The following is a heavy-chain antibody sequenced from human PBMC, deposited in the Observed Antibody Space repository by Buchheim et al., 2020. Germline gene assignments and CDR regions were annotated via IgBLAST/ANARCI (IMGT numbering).Heavy chain of an antibody. J-gene: IGHJ5*02. V-gene: IGHV4-59*12. CDR2: IYYTGTT. CDR3: AAGDYWSHPENWFDP. CDR1: SGSISSYY. Sequence: QVQLQESGPGLVKSSETLSLTCSVSSGSISSYYWNWIRQPPGKGLEWIGHIYYTGTTRYNPSLKSRVSISVEQSRNQFSLTLTSVTAADTAIYYCAAGDYWSHPENWFDPWGQGAL. D-gene: IGHD3-3*01.